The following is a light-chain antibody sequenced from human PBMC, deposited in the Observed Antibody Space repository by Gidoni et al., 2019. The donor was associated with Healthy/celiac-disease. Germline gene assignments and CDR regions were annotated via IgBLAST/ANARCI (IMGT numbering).Light chain of an antibody. CDR1: QSISSY. CDR3: QQSYRTPLT. CDR2: ATS. Sequence: DIQMTQSPSSLSASVGDRVTITCRASQSISSYLHWYQQKPGKAPKLLIYATSSLQSGVPSRFSGSGSGTDFTLTISSVQPEDFATYYCQQSYRTPLTFGGGTKVEIK. J-gene: IGKJ4*01. V-gene: IGKV1-39*01.